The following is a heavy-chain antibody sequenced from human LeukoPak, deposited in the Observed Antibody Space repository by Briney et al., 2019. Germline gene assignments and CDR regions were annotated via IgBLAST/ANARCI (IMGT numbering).Heavy chain of an antibody. V-gene: IGHV1-46*01. D-gene: IGHD1-26*01. J-gene: IGHJ4*02. CDR3: ARLLGATTSTHFDY. CDR2: INPSVGST. CDR1: GYTFTNYY. Sequence: ASVKVSCKASGYTFTNYYMHWVRQAPGQGLEWMGIINPSVGSTTYAQEFQCRVTMTRDTSTSTVYMELSSLRSEDTAVYYCARLLGATTSTHFDYCGQGTLVTVSS.